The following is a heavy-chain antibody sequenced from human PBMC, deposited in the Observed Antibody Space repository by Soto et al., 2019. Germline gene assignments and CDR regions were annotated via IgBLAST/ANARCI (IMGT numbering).Heavy chain of an antibody. J-gene: IGHJ6*02. CDR2: ISYDGSYK. D-gene: IGHD4-17*01. V-gene: IGHV3-30*18. CDR3: AKDRPYGDYGLDGMDD. Sequence: QVQLVESGGGVVQPGRSLRLSCAASGFTFSSYGIHWVRQAPGKGLEWVAVISYDGSYKYYADSVKGRFTISRDNSKNILYLQMNGHRAADTAVYCCAKDRPYGDYGLDGMDDWGQGTTVTVSS. CDR1: GFTFSSYG.